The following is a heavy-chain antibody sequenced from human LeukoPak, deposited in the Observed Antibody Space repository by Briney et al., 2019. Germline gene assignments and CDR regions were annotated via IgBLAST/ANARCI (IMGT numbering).Heavy chain of an antibody. D-gene: IGHD2-2*01. V-gene: IGHV2-5*08. CDR1: GGSISSYYW. Sequence: TLSLTCTVSGGSISSYYWSWIRQPPGKALEWLALIYWDDDKRYSPSLKSRLTITKDTSKNQVVLTMTNMDPVDTATYYCAHDPYCSSTSCYEGAFDIWGQGTMVTVSS. J-gene: IGHJ3*02. CDR3: AHDPYCSSTSCYEGAFDI. CDR2: IYWDDDK.